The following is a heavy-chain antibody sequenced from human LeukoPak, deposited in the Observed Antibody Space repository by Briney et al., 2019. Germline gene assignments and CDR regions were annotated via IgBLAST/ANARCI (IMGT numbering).Heavy chain of an antibody. CDR1: VYTLTELS. Sequence: ASVKVSCKVSVYTLTELSMHWVRQAPGKGLEWMGGFDPEDGETIYAQKFQGRVTMTEDTSTDTAYMELSSLRSEDTAVYYCATGGQGGGWYTNWGQGTLVTVSS. CDR3: ATGGQGGGWYTN. V-gene: IGHV1-24*01. J-gene: IGHJ4*02. CDR2: FDPEDGET. D-gene: IGHD6-19*01.